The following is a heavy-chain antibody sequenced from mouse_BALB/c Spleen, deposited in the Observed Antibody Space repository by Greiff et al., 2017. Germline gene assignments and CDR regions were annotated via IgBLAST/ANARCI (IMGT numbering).Heavy chain of an antibody. CDR3: TRGYSYYYAMDY. V-gene: IGHV1S81*02. CDR1: GYTFTSYY. J-gene: IGHJ4*01. Sequence: QVQLQQPGAELVKPGASVKLSCKASGYTFTSYYMYWVKQRPGQGLEWIGGINPTNGGTNFNEKFKSKATLTVDKSSSTAYMQLSSLTSEDSAVYYCTRGYSYYYAMDYWGQGTSVTVSS. CDR2: INPTNGGT. D-gene: IGHD2-3*01.